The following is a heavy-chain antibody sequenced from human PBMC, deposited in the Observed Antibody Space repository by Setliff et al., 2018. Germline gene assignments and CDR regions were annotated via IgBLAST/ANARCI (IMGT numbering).Heavy chain of an antibody. CDR1: GESFSNNY. V-gene: IGHV3-23*01. CDR3: AKDRGGSYFYGMDV. Sequence: ETLSLTCRVYGESFSNNYWSWIRQAPGEGLEWVSYISGHGVTTKYADSVKGRFTVSRDNSKNTLYLQVNSLTVEETAVYYCAKDRGGSYFYGMDVWGQGTTVTVSS. J-gene: IGHJ6*02. D-gene: IGHD3-10*01. CDR2: ISGHGVTT.